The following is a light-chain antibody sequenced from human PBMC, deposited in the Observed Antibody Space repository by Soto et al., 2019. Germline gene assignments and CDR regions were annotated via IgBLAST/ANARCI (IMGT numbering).Light chain of an antibody. J-gene: IGKJ5*01. Sequence: EVVMTQSPATLSVSAGERATLSCGASQSVRSYLAWYQQKPGQAPRLLIHGASTRAPGIPARFSGSGSGTDFTLTISSLQPEDFATYYCQQSSSALITFGQGTRLDIK. V-gene: IGKV3-15*01. CDR1: QSVRSY. CDR3: QQSSSALIT. CDR2: GAS.